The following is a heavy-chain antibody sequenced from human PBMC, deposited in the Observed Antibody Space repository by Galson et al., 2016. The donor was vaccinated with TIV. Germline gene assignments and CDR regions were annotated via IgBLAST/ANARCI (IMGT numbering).Heavy chain of an antibody. D-gene: IGHD5-18*01. V-gene: IGHV3-21*06. Sequence: SLRLSCAGFGFSFIHYSVNWVRQAPGKGLEWVATASSSGRFMYYADSVKGRFTISKDNAKNSLNLQMNSLRVEDTAVYYCAKVEGDGEYSYGAFDFWGQGTQVIVSP. CDR3: AKVEGDGEYSYGAFDF. J-gene: IGHJ4*02. CDR1: GFSFIHYS. CDR2: ASSSGRFM.